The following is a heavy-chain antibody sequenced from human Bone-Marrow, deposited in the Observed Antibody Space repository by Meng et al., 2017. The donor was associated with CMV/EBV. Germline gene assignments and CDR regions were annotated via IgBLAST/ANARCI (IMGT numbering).Heavy chain of an antibody. V-gene: IGHV6-1*01. CDR1: GDSVSSNSAA. CDR2: TYYRSKWYN. J-gene: IGHJ6*02. CDR3: ARGPYYGSVLSGYYYYGMDV. D-gene: IGHD3-10*01. Sequence: LRLSCAISGDSVSSNSAAWNWIRQSPSRGLEWLGRTYYRSKWYNDYAVSVKSRITINPDTSKNQFSLKLSSVTAADTAVYYCARGPYYGSVLSGYYYYGMDVWGQGTTVTVSS.